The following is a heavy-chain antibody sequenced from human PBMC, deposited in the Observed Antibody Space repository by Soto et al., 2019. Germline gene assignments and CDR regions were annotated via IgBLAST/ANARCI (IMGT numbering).Heavy chain of an antibody. J-gene: IGHJ4*02. D-gene: IGHD3-3*01. V-gene: IGHV4-34*01. CDR1: GGSFSGYY. CDR3: ARRGFWSGYYQN. CDR2: INHSGST. Sequence: QVQLQQWGAGLLKPSETLSLTCAVYGGSFSGYYWSWIRQPPGKGLEWIGEINHSGSTNYNPSLKSRVTISVDTSKNQFSLKLSSVTAAGTAVYYCARRGFWSGYYQNWGQGTLVTVSS.